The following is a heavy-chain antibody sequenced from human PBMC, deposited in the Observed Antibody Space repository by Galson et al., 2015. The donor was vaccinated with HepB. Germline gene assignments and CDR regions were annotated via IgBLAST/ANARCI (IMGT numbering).Heavy chain of an antibody. CDR1: GFTLSTFA. J-gene: IGHJ4*02. D-gene: IGHD3-22*01. V-gene: IGHV3-23*01. Sequence: SLRLSCAASGFTLSTFAMSWVRQAPGKGLEWVSAISGSGRSTFYADSVKGRFIISRDNSKNTLYMQMNSLRGEDTAVYYCAKEDGNYHDSSGYYSPIDYWGQGTLVTVSS. CDR2: ISGSGRST. CDR3: AKEDGNYHDSSGYYSPIDY.